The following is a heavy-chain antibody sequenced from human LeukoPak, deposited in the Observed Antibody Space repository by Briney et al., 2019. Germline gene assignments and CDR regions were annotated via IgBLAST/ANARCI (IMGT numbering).Heavy chain of an antibody. V-gene: IGHV1-18*01. CDR1: GYTFTRYG. Sequence: ASVKVSCKASGYTFTRYGITWVRQAPGQGLEWMGWISTYNGNTNYAQKLQGRVTMTTDTSTSTAYMELRSLISDDAAVYYCARGDDYGDYWGLYWGQGTLVTVSS. D-gene: IGHD4-17*01. J-gene: IGHJ4*02. CDR3: ARGDDYGDYWGLY. CDR2: ISTYNGNT.